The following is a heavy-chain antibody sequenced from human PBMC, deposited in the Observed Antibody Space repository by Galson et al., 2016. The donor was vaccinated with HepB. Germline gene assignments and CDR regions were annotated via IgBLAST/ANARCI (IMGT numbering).Heavy chain of an antibody. CDR2: IFYSGST. Sequence: SETLSLTCTVSGGSITSGIHYWGWIRQPPGKGLEWIGSIFYSGSTYNNPSRKSRVSILVDTSKNQLSLKLSSVTAADTAVYFCARHLRAAVYFESWGQGTLVTVSS. V-gene: IGHV4-39*01. CDR3: ARHLRAAVYFES. D-gene: IGHD6-25*01. CDR1: GGSITSGIHY. J-gene: IGHJ4*02.